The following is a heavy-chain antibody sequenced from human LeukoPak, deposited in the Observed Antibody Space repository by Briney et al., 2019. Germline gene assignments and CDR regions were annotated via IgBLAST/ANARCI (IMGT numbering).Heavy chain of an antibody. Sequence: SVKVSCKASGYTFTGYYMHWVRQAPGKGLEWMGWINPNSGGTNYAQKFQGRVTMTRDTSISTAYMELSRLRSDDTAVYYCARGSTSRNWFDPWGQGTLVTVSS. CDR1: GYTFTGYY. CDR2: INPNSGGT. D-gene: IGHD2-2*01. V-gene: IGHV1-2*02. CDR3: ARGSTSRNWFDP. J-gene: IGHJ5*02.